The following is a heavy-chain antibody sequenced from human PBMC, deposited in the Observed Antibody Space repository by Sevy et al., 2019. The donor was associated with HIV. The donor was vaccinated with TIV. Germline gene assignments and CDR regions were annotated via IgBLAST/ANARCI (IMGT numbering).Heavy chain of an antibody. CDR2: IYYSGST. J-gene: IGHJ6*02. CDR3: ARDSGDYVWGSYQGHYVMDV. CDR1: GGSISSDY. D-gene: IGHD3-16*02. V-gene: IGHV4-59*13. Sequence: SETLSLTCTVSGGSISSDYWSWIRQPPGKGLEWIGYIYYSGSTNYKPSLKSRVTISVDTPKNQFSLKLSAVTAADTAVYYCARDSGDYVWGSYQGHYVMDVWGQGTTVTVSS.